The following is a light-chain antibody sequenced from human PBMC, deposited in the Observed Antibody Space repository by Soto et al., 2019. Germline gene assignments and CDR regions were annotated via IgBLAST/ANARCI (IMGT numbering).Light chain of an antibody. CDR2: WAS. Sequence: DIVMTQSPDSLAVSLGERATINCKSSQSVLYSSNNKNYLSWYQQRPGQPPKLLIYWASTRESGVPDRFSGSGSGTDFTPTISRLHADDVAFYYCQHNYSIPSTFGGGTKVDIK. J-gene: IGKJ4*01. CDR3: QHNYSIPST. CDR1: QSVLYSSNNKNY. V-gene: IGKV4-1*01.